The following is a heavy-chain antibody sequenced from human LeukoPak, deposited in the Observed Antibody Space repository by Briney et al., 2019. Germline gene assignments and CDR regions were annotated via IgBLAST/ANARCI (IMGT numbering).Heavy chain of an antibody. Sequence: GGSLRLSCAASGFTFSSYGMHWVRQAPGKGLEWVAVISFDGSNKYCSDSVKGRFTISRDNSKNTLYLQMNSLRAEDTAVYYCAKDPIPGRIAAAGTGGFDYWGQGTLVTVSS. J-gene: IGHJ4*02. CDR2: ISFDGSNK. D-gene: IGHD6-13*01. V-gene: IGHV3-30*18. CDR1: GFTFSSYG. CDR3: AKDPIPGRIAAAGTGGFDY.